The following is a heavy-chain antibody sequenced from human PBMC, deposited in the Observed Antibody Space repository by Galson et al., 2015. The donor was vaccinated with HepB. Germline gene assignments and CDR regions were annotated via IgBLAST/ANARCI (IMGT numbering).Heavy chain of an antibody. CDR3: AKDCAGGYSHGIDY. Sequence: SLRLSCAGAGFTFSDYGMHWVRQTPGTGLEWVAVISYDGKKEHYLDSVKGRFTISRDDSKNTLYLQMNSLRPEDTGIYYCAKDCAGGYSHGIDYWGQGTLVTVSS. J-gene: IGHJ4*02. CDR1: GFTFSDYG. CDR2: ISYDGKKE. D-gene: IGHD5-18*01. V-gene: IGHV3-30*18.